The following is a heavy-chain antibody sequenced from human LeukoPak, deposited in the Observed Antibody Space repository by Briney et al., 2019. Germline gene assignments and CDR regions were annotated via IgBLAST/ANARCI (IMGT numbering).Heavy chain of an antibody. CDR2: ISGSGGTT. Sequence: GGSLRLSCAASGFTFSSYAMTWVRQAPGKGLGWVSVISGSGGTTYYADSVKGRFTISRDNSKNTLYLQMNSLRAEDTAVYYCAKAPLVVVTAKNYYFDYWGQGTLVTVSS. CDR1: GFTFSSYA. J-gene: IGHJ4*02. D-gene: IGHD2-21*02. CDR3: AKAPLVVVTAKNYYFDY. V-gene: IGHV3-23*01.